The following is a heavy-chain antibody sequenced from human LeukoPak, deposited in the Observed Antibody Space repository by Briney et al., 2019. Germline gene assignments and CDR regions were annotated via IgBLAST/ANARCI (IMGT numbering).Heavy chain of an antibody. V-gene: IGHV4-59*12. CDR2: IYYSGST. Sequence: SETLSLTCTVSAGSISLYNTYYWNWIRQSPGKGLEWIGYIYYSGSTSYNPSLKSRVTISVDTSKNQFSLKLSSVTAADTAVYYCAKVTYGSGTYGAFDSWGQGTLVTVSS. CDR3: AKVTYGSGTYGAFDS. J-gene: IGHJ4*02. D-gene: IGHD3-10*01. CDR1: AGSISLYNTYY.